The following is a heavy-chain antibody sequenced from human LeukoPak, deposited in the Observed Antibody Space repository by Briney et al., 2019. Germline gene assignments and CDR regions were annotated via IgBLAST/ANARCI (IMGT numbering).Heavy chain of an antibody. CDR1: GGTFSSYA. J-gene: IGHJ5*02. V-gene: IGHV1-69*04. D-gene: IGHD2-2*02. Sequence: SVKVSCKASGGTFSSYAISWVRQAPGQGLEWMGRIIPILGIANYAQKFQGRVTITADKSTCTAYMELSSLRSEDTAVYYCARDVVRFRSSTSCYISNWFDPWGQGTLVTVSS. CDR3: ARDVVRFRSSTSCYISNWFDP. CDR2: IIPILGIA.